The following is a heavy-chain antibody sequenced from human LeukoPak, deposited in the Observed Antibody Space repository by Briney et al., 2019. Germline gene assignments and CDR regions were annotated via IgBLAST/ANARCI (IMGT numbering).Heavy chain of an antibody. D-gene: IGHD3-10*01. Sequence: SETLSLTCTVSGVSISSYYWSWIRQPPGKGLEWIGYIYYSGSTNYNPSLKSRVTISVDTSKNQFSLKLSSVTAADMAVYYCASTSNNYGAGTSYYFDYWGQGTLVTVSS. V-gene: IGHV4-59*01. J-gene: IGHJ4*02. CDR2: IYYSGST. CDR3: ASTSNNYGAGTSYYFDY. CDR1: GVSISSYY.